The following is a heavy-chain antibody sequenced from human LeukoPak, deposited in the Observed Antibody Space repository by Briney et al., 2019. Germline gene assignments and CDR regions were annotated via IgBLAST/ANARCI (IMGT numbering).Heavy chain of an antibody. CDR1: GDSISSGDYY. D-gene: IGHD3-22*01. CDR2: TYTSGST. J-gene: IGHJ6*03. V-gene: IGHV4-61*02. CDR3: ARDFYDSSGTNYYYYYYMDV. Sequence: PSETPSLTCTVSGDSISSGDYYWSWIRQPAGKGLEWIGRTYTSGSTNYNPSLKSRVTMSVDTSKNQFSLKLSSVTAADTAVYYCARDFYDSSGTNYYYYYYMDVWGKGTTVTISS.